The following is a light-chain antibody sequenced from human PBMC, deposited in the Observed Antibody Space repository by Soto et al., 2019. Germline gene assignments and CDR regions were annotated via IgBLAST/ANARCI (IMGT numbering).Light chain of an antibody. V-gene: IGLV2-23*01. J-gene: IGLJ3*02. CDR3: CSYAGSSTWV. CDR1: SSYVGSYNL. CDR2: EGS. Sequence: QSALTQPASVSGSPGQSITISCTGTSSYVGSYNLVSWYQQHSVKAPKLMIYEGSKRPSGVSNRFSGSKSGNTASLTISGLQAEDEADYYCCSYAGSSTWVFGGGTKLTVL.